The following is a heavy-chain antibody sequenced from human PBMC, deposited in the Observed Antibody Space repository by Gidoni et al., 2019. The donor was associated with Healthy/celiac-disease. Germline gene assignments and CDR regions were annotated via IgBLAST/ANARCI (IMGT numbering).Heavy chain of an antibody. Sequence: EVQLVESGGGLVKPGGSLRLSCAASGFTFSSYSMNWVRQAHGKGLEWVSSISSSSSYIYYADSVKGRFTISRDNAKNSLYLQMNSLRAEDTAVYYCARDQTGDATFDYWGQGTLVTVSS. CDR2: ISSSSSYI. D-gene: IGHD7-27*01. V-gene: IGHV3-21*01. CDR1: GFTFSSYS. CDR3: ARDQTGDATFDY. J-gene: IGHJ4*02.